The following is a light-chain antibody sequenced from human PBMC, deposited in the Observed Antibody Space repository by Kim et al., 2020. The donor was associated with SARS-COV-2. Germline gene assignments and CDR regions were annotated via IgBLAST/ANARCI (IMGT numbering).Light chain of an antibody. CDR2: QDS. CDR1: KLGDKY. Sequence: SPGQTASITCSGDKLGDKYVCWYQQKPGQSPVLVIYQDSKRPSGIPERFSGSNSGNTATLTISGTQAMDEADYYCQAWDSSTVVFGGGTQLTVL. J-gene: IGLJ2*01. V-gene: IGLV3-1*01. CDR3: QAWDSSTVV.